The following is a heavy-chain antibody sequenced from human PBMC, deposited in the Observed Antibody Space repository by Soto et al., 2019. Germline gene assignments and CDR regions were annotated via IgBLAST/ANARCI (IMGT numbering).Heavy chain of an antibody. CDR3: ARDPRKTYYYDSSGYYFDY. CDR2: ISSSSSYI. J-gene: IGHJ4*02. V-gene: IGHV3-21*01. CDR1: GFTFSSYS. Sequence: GGSLRLSCAASGFTFSSYSMNWVRQAPGKGLEWVSSISSSSSYIYYADSVKGRFTISRDNAKNSLYLQMNSLRAEDTAVYYCARDPRKTYYYDSSGYYFDYWGQGTLVTVSS. D-gene: IGHD3-22*01.